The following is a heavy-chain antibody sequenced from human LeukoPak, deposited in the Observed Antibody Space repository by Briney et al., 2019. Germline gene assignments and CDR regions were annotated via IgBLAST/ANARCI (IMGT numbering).Heavy chain of an antibody. D-gene: IGHD6-19*01. Sequence: GGSLRLSCTPYGFIFEDFAMHWDRQAPGKGLKWVALISYDGGNENYADSVKGRLTISRYNSKNILYLNMHSLNPTDTDVCACARDPPVSSGGSQNHFDPWGQGTLVTVSS. V-gene: IGHV3-30*04. CDR1: GFIFEDFA. J-gene: IGHJ5*02. CDR2: ISYDGGNE. CDR3: ARDPPVSSGGSQNHFDP.